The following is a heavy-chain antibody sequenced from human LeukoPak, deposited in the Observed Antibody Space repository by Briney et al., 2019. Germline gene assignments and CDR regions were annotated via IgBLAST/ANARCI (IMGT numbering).Heavy chain of an antibody. CDR1: GFTFRNYG. CDR3: ATVRSTWYLDN. D-gene: IGHD2-2*01. Sequence: PGRSLRLSCAASGFTFRNYGMHWVRQAPGKGLEWVALIWYDGSNKDYADSVRGRFTISRDNSKNTLYLQMNSLRAEDTAVYYCATVRSTWYLDNWGQGTLVTV. J-gene: IGHJ4*02. CDR2: IWYDGSNK. V-gene: IGHV3-33*01.